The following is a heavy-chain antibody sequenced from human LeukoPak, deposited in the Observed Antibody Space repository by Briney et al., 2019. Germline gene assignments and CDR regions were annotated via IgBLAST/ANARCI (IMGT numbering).Heavy chain of an antibody. Sequence: ASVKVSCTASGYTFTSYGISWVRQAPGQGLEWMGWISAYNGNTNYAQKLQGRVTMTTDTSTSTAYMELRSLRSDDTAVYYCARERPGGYIGDYWGQGTLVTVSS. CDR2: ISAYNGNT. CDR3: ARERPGGYIGDY. V-gene: IGHV1-18*01. J-gene: IGHJ4*02. CDR1: GYTFTSYG. D-gene: IGHD5-12*01.